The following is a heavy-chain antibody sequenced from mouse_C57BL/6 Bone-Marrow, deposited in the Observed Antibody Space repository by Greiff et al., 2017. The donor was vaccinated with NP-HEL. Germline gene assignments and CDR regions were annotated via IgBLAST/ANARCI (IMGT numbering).Heavy chain of an antibody. Sequence: QVQLQQPGAELVRPGTSVKLSCKASGYTFTSYWMHWVKQRPGQGLEWIGVIDPSDSYTNYNQKFKGKATLTVATSSSTAYMQLSSLPSEDSAVYNCARVSTMVEWVAYWGQGTLVTVSA. J-gene: IGHJ3*01. CDR1: GYTFTSYW. CDR3: ARVSTMVEWVAY. D-gene: IGHD2-2*01. CDR2: IDPSDSYT. V-gene: IGHV1-59*01.